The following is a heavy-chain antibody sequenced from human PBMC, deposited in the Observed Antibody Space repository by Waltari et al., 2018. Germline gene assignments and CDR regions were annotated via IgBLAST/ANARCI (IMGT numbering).Heavy chain of an antibody. D-gene: IGHD1-26*01. CDR2: IHTSGRT. Sequence: QVQLQESGPGLVKPSQTLSLTCPVSGGSISSGSYYWRWIRQPAGKGLEWIGRIHTSGRTNYTPSLKSRCTISVDTSKNQFSLKLSSVTAADTAVYYCAREGGAGPYYYYYMDVWGKGTTVTV. J-gene: IGHJ6*03. CDR3: AREGGAGPYYYYYMDV. V-gene: IGHV4-61*02. CDR1: GGSISSGSYY.